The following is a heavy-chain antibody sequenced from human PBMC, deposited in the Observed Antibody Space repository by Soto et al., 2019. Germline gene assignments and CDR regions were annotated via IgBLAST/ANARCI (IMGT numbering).Heavy chain of an antibody. J-gene: IGHJ4*02. CDR1: GGSVSVYY. D-gene: IGHD1-26*01. CDR3: ARGVGSSPPQY. CDR2: IYASGSP. Sequence: ETLSLTCTISGGSVSVYYWSWIRQSTGQGLEWIGYIYASGSPYYNPSLRSRVTISADTSKNQISLKLTSPTAADTAVYYCARGVGSSPPQYWGRGTLVTVPQ. V-gene: IGHV4-59*02.